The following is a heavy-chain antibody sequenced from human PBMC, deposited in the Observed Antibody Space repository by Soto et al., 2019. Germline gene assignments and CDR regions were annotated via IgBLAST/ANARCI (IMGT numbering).Heavy chain of an antibody. CDR1: GFTFSSYW. D-gene: IGHD3-3*01. CDR3: ARDNYDFWSGYHNWFDP. V-gene: IGHV3-74*01. Sequence: AGGSLRLSCAASGFTFSSYWMHWVRQAPGKGLVWVSRINSGGSSTSYADSVKGRFTISRDNAKNTLYLQMNSLRAEDTAVYYCARDNYDFWSGYHNWFDPWGQGTLVTVSS. CDR2: INSGGSST. J-gene: IGHJ5*02.